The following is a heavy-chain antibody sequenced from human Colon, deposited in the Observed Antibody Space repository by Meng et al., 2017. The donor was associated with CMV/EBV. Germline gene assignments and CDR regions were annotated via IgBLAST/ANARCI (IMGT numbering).Heavy chain of an antibody. J-gene: IGHJ5*02. CDR3: ARDAYLGGLAVRRFDP. CDR2: INPNRGGT. V-gene: IGHV1-2*02. Sequence: ASVKVSCKASGYTFTGYYTHWVRQAPGQGLEWMGWINPNRGGTNYAQKFQGRVTMTRDTPISTDYMELRGLRSDDTAVYYCARDAYLGGLAVRRFDPWGQGTLVTVSS. D-gene: IGHD6-6*01. CDR1: GYTFTGYY.